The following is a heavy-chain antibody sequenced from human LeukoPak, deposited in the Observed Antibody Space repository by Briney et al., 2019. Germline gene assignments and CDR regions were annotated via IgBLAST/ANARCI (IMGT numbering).Heavy chain of an antibody. J-gene: IGHJ3*02. V-gene: IGHV3-33*06. CDR1: GFTFSIYG. D-gene: IGHD3-10*01. CDR2: IWYDGSNK. CDR3: AKVGAYGPHGYAFDI. Sequence: GRSLRLSCAASGFTFSIYGMHSVRQAPGKGLEWVAVIWYDGSNKYYADSVKGRFTISRDNSKNTLYLQMNSLRAEDTAVYYCAKVGAYGPHGYAFDIWGQGTMVTVSS.